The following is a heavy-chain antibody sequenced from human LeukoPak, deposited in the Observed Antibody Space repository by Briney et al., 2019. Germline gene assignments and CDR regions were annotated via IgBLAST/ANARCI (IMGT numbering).Heavy chain of an antibody. CDR1: GYSISSGYY. CDR3: ASYARSAVPGKFVSAPYALDF. J-gene: IGHJ3*01. D-gene: IGHD6-19*01. V-gene: IGHV4-38-2*02. CDR2: IYHSGST. Sequence: SETLSLTCTVSGYSISSGYYWGWIRQPPGEGLEWIGSIYHSGSTYYNPSLKSRVTISVDTSKNQFSLKLSSVTAADTGVYYCASYARSAVPGKFVSAPYALDFWGPGTMVTVSS.